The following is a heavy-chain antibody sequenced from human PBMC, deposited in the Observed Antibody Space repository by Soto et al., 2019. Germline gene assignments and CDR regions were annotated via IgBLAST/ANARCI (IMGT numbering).Heavy chain of an antibody. CDR2: TYYRSKWYY. J-gene: IGHJ4*01. Sequence: SQTLSLTCAITGDSVSSNSAGWSWVRQSPSRGLEWLGRTYYRSKWYYEYAVSVRGRITINPDTSKKKYSLQLNSVTPENTAVYFFARGEQYGGIIFDFWGQGTLVTVSS. CDR1: GDSVSSNSAG. CDR3: ARGEQYGGIIFDF. D-gene: IGHD2-15*01. V-gene: IGHV6-1*01.